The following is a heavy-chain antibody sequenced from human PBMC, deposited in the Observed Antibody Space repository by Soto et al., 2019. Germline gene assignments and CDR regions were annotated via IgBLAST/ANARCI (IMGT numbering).Heavy chain of an antibody. CDR3: AGGYYYDSSGYYRTFDY. CDR2: IIPIFGTA. V-gene: IGHV1-69*13. J-gene: IGHJ4*02. Sequence: ASVKVSCKASGGTFSSYAISWVRQAPGQGLEWMGGIIPIFGTANYAQKFQGRVTITADESTSTAYMELSSLRSEDTAVYYCAGGYYYDSSGYYRTFDYWGQGTLVTVSS. D-gene: IGHD3-22*01. CDR1: GGTFSSYA.